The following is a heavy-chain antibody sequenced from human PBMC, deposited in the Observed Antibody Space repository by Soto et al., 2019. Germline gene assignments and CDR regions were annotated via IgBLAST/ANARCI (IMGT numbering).Heavy chain of an antibody. V-gene: IGHV3-30*18. CDR1: EFTFSSYG. Sequence: GGSLRLSCAASEFTFSSYGMHWVRQAPGKGLEWLSVISYDGKNKYYRDSLKGRFTISRDNSKNTLYLQMNTLRGEDTAVYYCAKDRAFWSGTHDAFDIWGQGTMVTVSS. CDR3: AKDRAFWSGTHDAFDI. CDR2: ISYDGKNK. J-gene: IGHJ3*02. D-gene: IGHD3-3*01.